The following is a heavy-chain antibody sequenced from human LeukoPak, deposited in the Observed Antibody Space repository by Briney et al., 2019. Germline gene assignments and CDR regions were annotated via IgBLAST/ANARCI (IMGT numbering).Heavy chain of an antibody. CDR1: VFTFYRYA. D-gene: IGHD3-9*01. J-gene: IGHJ3*02. V-gene: IGHV3-23*01. CDR3: AKDSSRYFDWAFDI. CDR2: IRGRGCST. Sequence: GGSLRLSCAVSVFTFYRYAISCVPHAPGKGLEWGSAIRGRGCSTYYADYDKGWVTSSSDNSKNTLYLQMNSLRAEDTAVYDCAKDSSRYFDWAFDIWGQGTMVTVSS.